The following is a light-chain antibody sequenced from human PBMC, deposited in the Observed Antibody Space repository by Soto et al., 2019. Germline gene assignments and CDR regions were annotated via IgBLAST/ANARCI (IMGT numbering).Light chain of an antibody. CDR3: QQYGTSPTT. J-gene: IGKJ1*01. CDR2: GAS. Sequence: EIVLTQSPGTLSLSPGERATLSCRASQSVSSNYLAWYQQKPGQAPRLLIYGASSWATGIPDRFSGSGSGTDFTLTISRLEPEDFAVYYCQQYGTSPTTFGQGTKVEIK. V-gene: IGKV3-20*01. CDR1: QSVSSNY.